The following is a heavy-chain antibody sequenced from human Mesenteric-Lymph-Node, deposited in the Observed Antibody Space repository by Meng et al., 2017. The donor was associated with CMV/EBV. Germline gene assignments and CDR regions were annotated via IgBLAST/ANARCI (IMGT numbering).Heavy chain of an antibody. J-gene: IGHJ4*02. D-gene: IGHD5-12*01. CDR2: IYYSGST. CDR3: ARFYSGWYFDY. CDR1: GGSISSYY. Sequence: SETLSLTCTVSGGSISSYYWSWIRQPPGKGLEWIGYIYYSGSTNYNPSLKSRVTMSVDTSKNQFSLRLSSVTAADTAVYFCARFYSGWYFDYWGQGMLVTVSS. V-gene: IGHV4-59*01.